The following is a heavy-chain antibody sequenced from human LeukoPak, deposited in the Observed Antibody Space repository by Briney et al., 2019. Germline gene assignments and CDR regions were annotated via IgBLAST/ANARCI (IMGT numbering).Heavy chain of an antibody. J-gene: IGHJ3*01. Sequence: ASVKVSCKASGYTFTDYYIHWVRQAPGQGLEWMGWINPKSGGTDSAQKFQGRVTMTRDTSISSAYVELSRLSSDDTAVYYCARGDRSGATCYDLFDVWGQGTKVTVSS. V-gene: IGHV1-2*02. CDR3: ARGDRSGATCYDLFDV. CDR1: GYTFTDYY. CDR2: INPKSGGT. D-gene: IGHD2-2*01.